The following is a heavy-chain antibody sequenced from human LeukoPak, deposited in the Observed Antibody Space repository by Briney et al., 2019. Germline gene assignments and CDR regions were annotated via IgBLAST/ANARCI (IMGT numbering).Heavy chain of an antibody. CDR2: ITGSGVST. Sequence: GGSLRLSCAASGFTFSDYAMSWVRQAPGKGLEWVSAITGSGVSTYYADSVKGRFTISRDNSKNTLYLQMNSLRAEDTAVYFCTKAVALGFDYWGQGTLVTVSS. CDR3: TKAVALGFDY. CDR1: GFTFSDYA. V-gene: IGHV3-23*01. D-gene: IGHD2-21*01. J-gene: IGHJ4*02.